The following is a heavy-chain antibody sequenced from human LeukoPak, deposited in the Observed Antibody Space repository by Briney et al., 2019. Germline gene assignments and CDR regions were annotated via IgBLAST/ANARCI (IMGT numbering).Heavy chain of an antibody. CDR3: ARGYCSGGSCYPFDH. D-gene: IGHD2-15*01. J-gene: IGHJ4*02. Sequence: SETLSLTCTVSGGSISSYYWSWIRQPPGKGLEWIGYIHYSGTTNYNPSLKSRVTISVDTSKNQFSLKLSSVTAADTAVYYCARGYCSGGSCYPFDHWGQGTLVTVSS. CDR2: IHYSGTT. CDR1: GGSISSYY. V-gene: IGHV4-59*01.